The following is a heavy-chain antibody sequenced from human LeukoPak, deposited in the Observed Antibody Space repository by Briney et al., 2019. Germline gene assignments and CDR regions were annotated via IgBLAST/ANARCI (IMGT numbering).Heavy chain of an antibody. CDR3: ARSGAFDI. J-gene: IGHJ3*02. V-gene: IGHV4-39*07. CDR2: IYYSGST. CDR1: GGSISSSSYY. D-gene: IGHD5-12*01. Sequence: SETLSLTCTVSGGSISSSSYYWGWIRQPPGKGLEWIGSIYYSGSTNYNPSLKIRVTMSVDTSKNQFSLKLTSVTAADTAVYYCARSGAFDIWGQGTMVTVSS.